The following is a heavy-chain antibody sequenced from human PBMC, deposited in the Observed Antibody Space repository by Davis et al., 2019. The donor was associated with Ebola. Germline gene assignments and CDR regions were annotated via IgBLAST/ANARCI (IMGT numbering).Heavy chain of an antibody. D-gene: IGHD1-26*01. CDR2: IYSGGST. Sequence: GESLKISCAASGFTFSNNAMSRVRLAPGKGLEWVPGIYSGGSTHYADSVKGRFTISRDNAKNTLYLQMTSLRAEDTAVYYCARGGATGYWGQGTLVTVSS. V-gene: IGHV3-66*01. CDR3: ARGGATGY. J-gene: IGHJ4*02. CDR1: GFTFSNNA.